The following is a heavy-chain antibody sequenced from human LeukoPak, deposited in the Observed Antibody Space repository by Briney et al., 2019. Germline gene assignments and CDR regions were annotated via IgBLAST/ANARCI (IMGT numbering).Heavy chain of an antibody. V-gene: IGHV3-49*04. J-gene: IGHJ1*01. Sequence: SLRLSCTGSGFTFGDYAMSWVRQAPGKGLEWVGFIRSEPFGGTPEYTASVKGRFTISRDDSKSIVYMQVNSLKTAATAVFFLSGSLGELSFFAHWGEGTVVTVSS. CDR1: GFTFGDYA. CDR3: SGSLGELSFFAH. D-gene: IGHD3-16*01. CDR2: IRSEPFGGTP.